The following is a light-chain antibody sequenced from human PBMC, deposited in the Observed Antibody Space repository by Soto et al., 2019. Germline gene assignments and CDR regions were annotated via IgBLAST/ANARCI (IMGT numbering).Light chain of an antibody. CDR1: QSVSSD. J-gene: IGKJ1*01. CDR3: QQYINLWT. Sequence: EIVLTQSPATLSLSPGQRATLSCRASQSVSSDLAWYQQKPGQSPRLLIYGASTRATGIPARFSGSGSGTEFTLTISSLQSEDFAVYYCQQYINLWTFGQGTKVDI. V-gene: IGKV3-15*01. CDR2: GAS.